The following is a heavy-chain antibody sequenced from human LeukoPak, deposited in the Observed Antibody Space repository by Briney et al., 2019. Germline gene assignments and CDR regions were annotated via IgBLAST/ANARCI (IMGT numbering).Heavy chain of an antibody. CDR1: GFTFSDYA. Sequence: PGRSLRLSCAASGFTFSDYAMNWVRQAPGKGLEWVSTISGSGGSTYYADSVKGRFTISRDNSKNTLYLQMNSLRAEDTAVYYCAKGRRAPLVGTIIKSWIDYWGQGTLVTVSS. CDR2: ISGSGGST. J-gene: IGHJ4*02. CDR3: AKGRRAPLVGTIIKSWIDY. D-gene: IGHD1-7*01. V-gene: IGHV3-23*01.